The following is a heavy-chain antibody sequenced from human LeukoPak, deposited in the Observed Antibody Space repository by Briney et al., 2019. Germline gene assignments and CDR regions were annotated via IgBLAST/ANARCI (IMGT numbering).Heavy chain of an antibody. CDR2: IHHSGNT. Sequence: SVTLSLTCSVSGDSISSSGYYWDWIRQPPGKGLEWIGSIHHSGNTNYNPSLKSRVTISADMSKNQFSLKLSSVTAADTAVYYCARGWGYLDYWGQGTLVTVSS. J-gene: IGHJ4*02. CDR3: ARGWGYLDY. V-gene: IGHV4-39*07. D-gene: IGHD3-16*01. CDR1: GDSISSSGYY.